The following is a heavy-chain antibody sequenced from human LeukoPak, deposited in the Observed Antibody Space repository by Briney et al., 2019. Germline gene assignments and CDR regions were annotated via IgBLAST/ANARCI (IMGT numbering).Heavy chain of an antibody. D-gene: IGHD3-3*02. CDR2: INPNSGGT. CDR1: QYTFTGYY. V-gene: IGHV1-2*02. J-gene: IGHJ4*02. CDR3: TRDGKGVGFLEWHQDY. Sequence: GASVKVSCKASQYTFTGYYMHWVRQAPGQGLEWMGWINPNSGGTNYAQKFQGRVTMTRDTSISTAYMELSRLRSDDTAIYYCTRDGKGVGFLEWHQDYWGQGTLVTVSS.